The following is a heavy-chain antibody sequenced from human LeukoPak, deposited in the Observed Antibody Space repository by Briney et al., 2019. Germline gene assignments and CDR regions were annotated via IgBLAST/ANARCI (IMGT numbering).Heavy chain of an antibody. Sequence: SVKVSCKASGGTLSSYAISWVRQAPGQGLEWMGRIIPIFGTANYAQKFQGRVTITTDESRSTAYVELSSLRSEDTAVYYCARAMYYYDSSGYYWYAFDIWGQGTMVTVSS. V-gene: IGHV1-69*05. CDR3: ARAMYYYDSSGYYWYAFDI. CDR2: IIPIFGTA. CDR1: GGTLSSYA. D-gene: IGHD3-22*01. J-gene: IGHJ3*02.